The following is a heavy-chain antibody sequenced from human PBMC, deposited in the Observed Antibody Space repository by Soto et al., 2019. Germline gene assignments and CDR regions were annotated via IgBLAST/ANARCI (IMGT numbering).Heavy chain of an antibody. V-gene: IGHV3-33*01. J-gene: IGHJ6*03. D-gene: IGHD5-12*01. CDR1: GFNFSSYG. CDR3: ASVGYSGYDYYYYYYMDV. Sequence: PGGSLRLSCAASGFNFSSYGMHWVRQAPGKGLERVAVIWYDGSNKYYADTVKGRFTISRDNSKNTLYLQMNSLIAEDTAVYYFASVGYSGYDYYYYYYMDVWGKGTTVTVSS. CDR2: IWYDGSNK.